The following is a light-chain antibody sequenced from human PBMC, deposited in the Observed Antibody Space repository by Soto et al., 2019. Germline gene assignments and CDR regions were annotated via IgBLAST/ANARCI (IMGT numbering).Light chain of an antibody. CDR3: YSYEGGRV. CDR1: ISNVGSYNL. V-gene: IGLV2-23*02. Sequence: QSALTQPASVSGSPGQSITISCTGTISNVGSYNLVSWYQQHPGKAPKLIIYEVNKRPSGVSNRLSGSKSGNTAYLTISGLQTEDEADYYCYSYEGGRVFGGGTKLTVL. CDR2: EVN. J-gene: IGLJ3*02.